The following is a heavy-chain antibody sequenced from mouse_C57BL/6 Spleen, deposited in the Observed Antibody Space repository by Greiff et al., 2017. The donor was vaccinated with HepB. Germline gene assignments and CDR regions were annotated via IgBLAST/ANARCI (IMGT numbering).Heavy chain of an antibody. CDR2: IYPGNSDT. D-gene: IGHD2-5*01. J-gene: IGHJ1*03. V-gene: IGHV1-5*01. CDR3: TKKVYYSNYDWYFDV. Sequence: VQLQQSGTVLARPGASVKMSCKTSGYTFTSYWMHWVKQRPGQGLEWIGAIYPGNSDTSYNQKFKGKAKLTAVTSASTAYMELSSLTNEDSAVYYCTKKVYYSNYDWYFDVWGTGTTVTVSS. CDR1: GYTFTSYW.